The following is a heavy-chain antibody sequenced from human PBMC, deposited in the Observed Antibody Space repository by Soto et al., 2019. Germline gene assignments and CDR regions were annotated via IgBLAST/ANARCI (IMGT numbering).Heavy chain of an antibody. CDR1: GGSISSSNW. D-gene: IGHD3-3*01. CDR3: ARLYDFWSGYQYYYYGMDV. Sequence: ASETLSLTCAVSGGSISSSNWWSWVRQPPGKGLEWIGEIYHSGGTNYNPSLKSRVTISVDTSKNQFSLKLSSVTAADTAVYYCARLYDFWSGYQYYYYGMDVWGQGTTVTVS. V-gene: IGHV4-4*02. J-gene: IGHJ6*02. CDR2: IYHSGGT.